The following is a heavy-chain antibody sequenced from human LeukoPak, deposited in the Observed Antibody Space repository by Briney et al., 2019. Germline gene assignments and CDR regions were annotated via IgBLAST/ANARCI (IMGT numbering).Heavy chain of an antibody. CDR1: GYTFTSYY. CDR2: INPSGGST. V-gene: IGHV1-46*03. CDR3: ARDSIPPFGVVIRGWFDP. J-gene: IGHJ5*02. D-gene: IGHD3-3*01. Sequence: GSSVKVSCKASGYTFTSYYMHWVRQAPGQGLEWMGIINPSGGSTSYAQKFQGRVTMTRDTSTSTVYMELSSLRSEDTAVYYCARDSIPPFGVVIRGWFDPWGQGTLVTVSS.